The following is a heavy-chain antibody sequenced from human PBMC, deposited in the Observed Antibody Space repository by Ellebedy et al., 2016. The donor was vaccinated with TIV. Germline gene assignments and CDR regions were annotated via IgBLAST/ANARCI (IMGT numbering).Heavy chain of an antibody. J-gene: IGHJ6*02. CDR1: GYTLTSYY. V-gene: IGHV1-46*01. D-gene: IGHD3-16*01. CDR3: ASPRTHGRGRVYYYGMDV. CDR2: INPSGGST. Sequence: AASVKVSCKASGYTLTSYYMHWVRQAPGQGLEWMGIINPSGGSTSYAQKFQGRVTMTRDTSTSTVYMELSSLRSEDTAVYYCASPRTHGRGRVYYYGMDVWGQGTTVIVSS.